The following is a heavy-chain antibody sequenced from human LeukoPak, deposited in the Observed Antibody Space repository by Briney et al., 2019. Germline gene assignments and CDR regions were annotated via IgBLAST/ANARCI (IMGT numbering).Heavy chain of an antibody. CDR3: ATRVRDDYGDYGSHWFDP. Sequence: PGGSLRLSCAASGFTFSSYGMHWVRQAPGKGLEWVAVISYDGSNKYYADSVKGRFTISRDNSKNTLYLQMNSLRAEDTAVYYCATRVRDDYGDYGSHWFDPWGQGTLVTVSS. CDR1: GFTFSSYG. CDR2: ISYDGSNK. J-gene: IGHJ5*02. D-gene: IGHD4-17*01. V-gene: IGHV3-30*03.